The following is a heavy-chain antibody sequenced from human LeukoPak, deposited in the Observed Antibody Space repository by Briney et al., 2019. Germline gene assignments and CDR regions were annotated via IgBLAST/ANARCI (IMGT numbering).Heavy chain of an antibody. CDR3: ASDGRDGYIAHAAWYYYMDV. Sequence: GGSLRLSCAASGFTFSSYSMKWVRQAPGKGLEWVSFISSSSSYIYYADSVKGRFTISRDNAKNSLYLQMNSLRAADTAVYCCASDGRDGYIAHAAWYYYMDVWGKGTTVTVSS. J-gene: IGHJ6*03. D-gene: IGHD5-24*01. CDR1: GFTFSSYS. V-gene: IGHV3-21*01. CDR2: ISSSSSYI.